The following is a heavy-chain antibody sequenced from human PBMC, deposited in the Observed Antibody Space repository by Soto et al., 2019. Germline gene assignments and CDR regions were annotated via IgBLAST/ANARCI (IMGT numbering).Heavy chain of an antibody. J-gene: IGHJ5*02. CDR2: IYHSGST. V-gene: IGHV4-30-2*01. CDR3: ASDLRDTMILDP. Sequence: ILSLTCAVSGGSISSGGYSWSWIRQPPGKGLEWIGYIYHSGSTYYNPSLKSRVTISVDRSKNQFSLKLSSVTAADTAVYYCASDLRDTMILDPWGQGPLVTVYS. CDR1: GGSISSGGYS. D-gene: IGHD3-22*01.